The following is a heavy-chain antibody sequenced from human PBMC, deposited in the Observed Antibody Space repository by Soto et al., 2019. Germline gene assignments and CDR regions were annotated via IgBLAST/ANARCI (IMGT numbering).Heavy chain of an antibody. D-gene: IGHD4-4*01. Sequence: PSETLSLTCTVSGGSISSGGYYWSWIRQHPGKGLEWIGYIYYSGSTYYNPSLKSRVTISVDTSKNQFSLKLSSVTAADTAVYYCATYDYSNYYFDYWGQGTLVTVSS. CDR1: GGSISSGGYY. V-gene: IGHV4-31*03. J-gene: IGHJ4*02. CDR3: ATYDYSNYYFDY. CDR2: IYYSGST.